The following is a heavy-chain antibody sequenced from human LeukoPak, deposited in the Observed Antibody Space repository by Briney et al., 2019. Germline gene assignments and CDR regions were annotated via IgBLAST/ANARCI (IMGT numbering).Heavy chain of an antibody. D-gene: IGHD3-16*01. Sequence: ASVKVSCKASGYTFTSYGISWGRQAPGQGLEWMGWIGAYNGNTNCAQKLQGRVTMTTDTSTSTAYMELRSLRSDDTAVYYCARVRDYVWGTLPYNWFDPWGQGTLVTVSS. CDR1: GYTFTSYG. CDR2: IGAYNGNT. CDR3: ARVRDYVWGTLPYNWFDP. V-gene: IGHV1-18*01. J-gene: IGHJ5*02.